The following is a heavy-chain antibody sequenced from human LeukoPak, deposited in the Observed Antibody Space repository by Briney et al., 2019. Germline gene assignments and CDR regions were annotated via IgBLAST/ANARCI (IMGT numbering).Heavy chain of an antibody. J-gene: IGHJ4*02. V-gene: IGHV4-59*07. CDR3: ARGPPMYYHDGSAPPFDY. D-gene: IGHD3-22*01. CDR2: IFSSGST. Sequence: SDTLSLTCTVSGGSISNYYWTWIRQPPGKGLEWIGYIFSSGSTNYNPSLKSRVTMSIDTSKKQFSLRLSSVTAADTAVYYCARGPPMYYHDGSAPPFDYWGQGTLVTVSS. CDR1: GGSISNYY.